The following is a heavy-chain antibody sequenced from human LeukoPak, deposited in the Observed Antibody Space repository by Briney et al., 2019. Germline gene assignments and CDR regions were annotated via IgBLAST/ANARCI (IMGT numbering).Heavy chain of an antibody. J-gene: IGHJ4*02. Sequence: GGSLRLSCAASGFTFSSYAMNWVRQAPGKGLEWLSTISDIGGNTYYADSVKGRFTISRDNSKKTLYLQVNSLRAEDTAVYFCAKELTTERTPGVDSWGQGTLVTVSS. CDR2: ISDIGGNT. D-gene: IGHD4-17*01. CDR3: AKELTTERTPGVDS. V-gene: IGHV3-23*01. CDR1: GFTFSSYA.